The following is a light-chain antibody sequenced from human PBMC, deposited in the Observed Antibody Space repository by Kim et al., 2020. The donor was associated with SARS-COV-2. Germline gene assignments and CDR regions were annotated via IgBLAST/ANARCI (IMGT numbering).Light chain of an antibody. CDR1: RWHSRYA. V-gene: IGLV4-69*01. Sequence: APVKPPCTLGRWHSRYANKWQRQEPGKGPRYLMKINREDSHKEGGGNPGRFSGPRFGAERYLTISSLQSEDEADYYCQTWDSGIQVFGGGTQLTVL. CDR2: INREDSH. CDR3: QTWDSGIQV. J-gene: IGLJ3*02.